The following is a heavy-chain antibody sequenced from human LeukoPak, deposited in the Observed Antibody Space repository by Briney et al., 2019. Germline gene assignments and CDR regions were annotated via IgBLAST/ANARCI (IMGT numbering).Heavy chain of an antibody. J-gene: IGHJ6*03. D-gene: IGHD6-19*01. V-gene: IGHV4-4*02. CDR1: GGSISSSTNW. CDR2: IYHSGGT. CDR3: ARHGSSGWYKDYYYMDV. Sequence: PSGTLSLTCAVSGGSISSSTNWWSWVRQPPGKGLEWIGEIYHSGGTNYNPSLKSRITISVDKSQNQFSLKVNSLTAADTAVYYCARHGSSGWYKDYYYMDVWGKGTTVTISS.